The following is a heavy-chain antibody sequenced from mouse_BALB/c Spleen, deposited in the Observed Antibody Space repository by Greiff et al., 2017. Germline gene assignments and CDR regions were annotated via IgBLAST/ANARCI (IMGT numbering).Heavy chain of an antibody. CDR1: GYTFTSYY. CDR2: INPSNGGT. CDR3: TRGGYYVSRYYYAMDY. D-gene: IGHD2-3*01. J-gene: IGHJ4*01. V-gene: IGHV1S81*02. Sequence: VKLQQPGAELVKPGASVKLSCKASGYTFTSYYMYWVKQRPGQGLEWIGGINPSNGGTNFNEKFKSKATLTVDKSSSTAYMQLSSLTSEDSAVYYCTRGGYYVSRYYYAMDYWGQGTSVTVSS.